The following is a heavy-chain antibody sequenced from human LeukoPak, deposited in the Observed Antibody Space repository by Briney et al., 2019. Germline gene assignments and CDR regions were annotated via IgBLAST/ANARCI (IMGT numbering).Heavy chain of an antibody. J-gene: IGHJ4*02. CDR1: GFTFSDHY. CDR2: TRYKANSYTT. Sequence: GGSLRLSCAASGFTFSDHYMDWVRQAPGKGLEGVGRTRYKANSYTTEYAASVKCRFTISRDDSKNSVYLQMNSLKTEDTAVCYCARNKGYSSTWTPFDYWGQGTLVTVSS. CDR3: ARNKGYSSTWTPFDY. D-gene: IGHD6-13*01. V-gene: IGHV3-72*01.